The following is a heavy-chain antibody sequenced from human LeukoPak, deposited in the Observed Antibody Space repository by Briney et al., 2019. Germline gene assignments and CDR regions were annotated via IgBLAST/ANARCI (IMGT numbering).Heavy chain of an antibody. CDR1: GFTFRRYD. Sequence: PGGSLRLSCASSGFTFRRYDMNWVRQAPGKGLVWVSRINEGGSVTDYADSVKGRFTISRDNAKNTLYLEMNSLRAEDTAVYYCSRDLRGRDDYWGQGTLVSVSS. CDR2: INEGGSVT. V-gene: IGHV3-74*01. J-gene: IGHJ4*02. D-gene: IGHD5-24*01. CDR3: SRDLRGRDDY.